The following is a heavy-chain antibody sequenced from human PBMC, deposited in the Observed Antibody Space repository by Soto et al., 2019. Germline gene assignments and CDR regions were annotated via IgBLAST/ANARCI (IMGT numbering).Heavy chain of an antibody. V-gene: IGHV4-59*01. J-gene: IGHJ2*01. Sequence: QVQLQESGPGLVKPSETLSLTCTVSGGSISSYYWSWIRQPPGKGLEWIGYIYYSGSTNYNPSLKSRATLSVDTSKNQFSLKLSSVTAADTAVYYCARGFRSGWYPSSYWYFDLWGRGTLVTVSS. D-gene: IGHD6-19*01. CDR2: IYYSGST. CDR3: ARGFRSGWYPSSYWYFDL. CDR1: GGSISSYY.